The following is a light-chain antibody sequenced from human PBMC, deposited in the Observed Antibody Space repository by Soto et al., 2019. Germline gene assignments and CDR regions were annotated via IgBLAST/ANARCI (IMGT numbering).Light chain of an antibody. V-gene: IGKV1-39*01. CDR3: QQSYSTPLT. J-gene: IGKJ3*01. Sequence: DIQMTQSPSSLSASVGDRVTITCRASQSISSYLNWYQQKPGKALKLLIYAASSLQSGVPSRFSGSGSGTDFTLTISSLQPEDFATYYCQQSYSTPLTFGPGTKVDIK. CDR2: AAS. CDR1: QSISSY.